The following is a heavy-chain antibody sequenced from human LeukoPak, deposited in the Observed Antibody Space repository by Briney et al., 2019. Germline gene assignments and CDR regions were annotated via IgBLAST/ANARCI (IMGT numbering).Heavy chain of an antibody. CDR2: IIHSGST. Sequence: SETLSLTCTVSGGSIRSGDYSWNWIRQPPGKGLEWIGEIIHSGSTNYNPSLKSRVTISVDTSKNQFSLKLSSVTAADTAVYYCARMKISSVNPYAFDIWGQGTMVTVSS. J-gene: IGHJ3*02. CDR1: GGSIRSGDYS. CDR3: ARMKISSVNPYAFDI. D-gene: IGHD1-14*01. V-gene: IGHV4-34*12.